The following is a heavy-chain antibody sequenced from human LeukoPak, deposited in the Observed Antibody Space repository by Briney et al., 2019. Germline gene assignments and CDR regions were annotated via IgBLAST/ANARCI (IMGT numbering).Heavy chain of an antibody. CDR1: GYTFTSYA. CDR3: ARAYYDFWSGYYTDYYYGMDV. D-gene: IGHD3-3*01. Sequence: ASVKVSCKASGYTFTSYAMHWVRQAPGQRLEWTGWINAGNGNTKYSQKFQGRVTITRDTSASTAYMELSSLRSEDTAVYYCARAYYDFWSGYYTDYYYGMDVWGQGTTVTVSS. V-gene: IGHV1-3*01. CDR2: INAGNGNT. J-gene: IGHJ6*02.